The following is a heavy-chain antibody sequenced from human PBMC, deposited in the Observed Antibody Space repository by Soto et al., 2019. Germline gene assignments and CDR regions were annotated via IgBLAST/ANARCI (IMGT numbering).Heavy chain of an antibody. Sequence: LRLSCAASGSIFRGYGMHWVRQAPGKGLEWVAVIRYDGSNINHADSVMGRFTISRDNSKNTLYLEMNSLRAEDTAVYYCARDGICCTTFRGYLYSWAQRNLVTVSS. CDR1: GSIFRGYG. J-gene: IGHJ4*02. CDR3: ARDGICCTTFRGYLYS. D-gene: IGHD2-8*01. CDR2: IRYDGSNI. V-gene: IGHV3-33*01.